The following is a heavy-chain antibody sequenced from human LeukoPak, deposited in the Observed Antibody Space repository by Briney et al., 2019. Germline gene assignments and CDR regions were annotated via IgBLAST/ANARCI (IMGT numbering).Heavy chain of an antibody. V-gene: IGHV1-69*13. Sequence: GASVKVSCMASGGTFSSYAISWVRQAPGQGLEWMGGIIPIFGTANYAQKFQGRVTITADESTSTAYMELSSLGSEDTAVYYCARIYCSGGSCYLDAFDIWGQGTMVTVSS. D-gene: IGHD2-15*01. CDR1: GGTFSSYA. CDR3: ARIYCSGGSCYLDAFDI. J-gene: IGHJ3*02. CDR2: IIPIFGTA.